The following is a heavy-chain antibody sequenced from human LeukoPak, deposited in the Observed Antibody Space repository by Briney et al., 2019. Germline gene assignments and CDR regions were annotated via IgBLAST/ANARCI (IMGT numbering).Heavy chain of an antibody. CDR2: INHNGNT. CDR1: GVSFSGYY. D-gene: IGHD4-11*01. J-gene: IGHJ6*03. CDR3: ARWPRERNRITVTNYYYYMDV. V-gene: IGHV4-34*01. Sequence: ASETLSLTCTVYGVSFSGYYWSWIRQPPGKGLEWIGEINHNGNTNYNPSLKSRVTISVDTSKNQFSLKVSSVTAADSAVYYCARWPRERNRITVTNYYYYMDVWGRGTSVTVSS.